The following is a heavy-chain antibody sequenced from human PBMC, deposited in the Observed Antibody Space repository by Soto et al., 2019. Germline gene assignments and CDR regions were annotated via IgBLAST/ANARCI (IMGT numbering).Heavy chain of an antibody. V-gene: IGHV3-72*01. Sequence: GGSLRLSCAASGFTFSDHYMDWVRQAPGKGLEWVGRTRNKANRYTTEYAASVKGRFTISRDDSKNSLNLQRNSLKTEDTAVYYCARAGSGSVGPFDYWGQGTLVTVSS. D-gene: IGHD3-10*01. CDR2: TRNKANRYTT. CDR1: GFTFSDHY. CDR3: ARAGSGSVGPFDY. J-gene: IGHJ4*02.